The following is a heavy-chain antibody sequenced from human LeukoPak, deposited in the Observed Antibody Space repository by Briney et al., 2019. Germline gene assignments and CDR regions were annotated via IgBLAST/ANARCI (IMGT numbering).Heavy chain of an antibody. CDR1: GYTFSSNY. CDR3: ARLSRAGGSLDY. CDR2: INPDSGGT. J-gene: IGHJ4*02. D-gene: IGHD3-16*01. V-gene: IGHV1-2*02. Sequence: ASVKVSCKASGYTFSSNYMHWVRQAPGQGLEWMGWINPDSGGTNYAQKFQDTVTMTRDTSISTAYMELSRLRSDDTAVYYCARLSRAGGSLDYWGQGTLVTVSS.